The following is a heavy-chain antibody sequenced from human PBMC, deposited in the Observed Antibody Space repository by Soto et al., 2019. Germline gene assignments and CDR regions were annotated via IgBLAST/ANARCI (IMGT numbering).Heavy chain of an antibody. Sequence: QVHLVESGGGVAQPGKSLRLSCVASGFTFDTYGIHWVRQAPGKGLQWVALISYEGSNTYYADSVRGRFTISRDNSKNTLYLQMNTLRPEDTGVYYCARVTPGNNLYYFSGLDFWGQGTSVTVSS. D-gene: IGHD1-1*01. CDR3: ARVTPGNNLYYFSGLDF. J-gene: IGHJ6*02. CDR2: ISYEGSNT. V-gene: IGHV3-30-3*01. CDR1: GFTFDTYG.